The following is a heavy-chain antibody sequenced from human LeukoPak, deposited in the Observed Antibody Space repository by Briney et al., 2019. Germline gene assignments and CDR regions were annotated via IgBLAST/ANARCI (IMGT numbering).Heavy chain of an antibody. D-gene: IGHD5-18*01. CDR2: MYYTGTT. CDR3: ARGYTYGDF. CDR1: GGSISSSS. V-gene: IGHV4-59*08. J-gene: IGHJ4*02. Sequence: PSETLSLACSVSGGSISSSSWSWIRQPPGKGLEWIAYMYYTGTTKYNPSLSSRVTISVDASKNQFSLKLTSVTAADTAVYYCARGYTYGDFWGPGTLVTVSS.